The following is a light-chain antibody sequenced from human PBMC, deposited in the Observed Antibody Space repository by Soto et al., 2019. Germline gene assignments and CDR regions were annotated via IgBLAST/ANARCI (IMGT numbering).Light chain of an antibody. CDR2: DAT. V-gene: IGKV1-5*01. J-gene: IGKJ4*01. Sequence: DIEMTQSPSILSASVGDSVTITCRASQTIDSWVAWYQQKPGKAPKLLVYDATSLESGVSSRFSGSGYGTDCTLSINNLQPDDFSTYYCQQYNAYSLTFGGGTKVDIK. CDR3: QQYNAYSLT. CDR1: QTIDSW.